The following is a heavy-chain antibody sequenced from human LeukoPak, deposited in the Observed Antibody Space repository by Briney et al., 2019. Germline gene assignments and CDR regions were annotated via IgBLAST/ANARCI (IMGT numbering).Heavy chain of an antibody. V-gene: IGHV1-2*06. CDR3: ARALSGDYEY. D-gene: IGHD4-17*01. Sequence: ASVKVSCKASGYTFTSYYMHWVRQAPGQGLEWMGRIDPTSGGTNYAQKFQGRVTMTRDTSISTAYMELSRLRSDDTAVYYCARALSGDYEYWGQGTLVTVSS. J-gene: IGHJ4*02. CDR2: IDPTSGGT. CDR1: GYTFTSYY.